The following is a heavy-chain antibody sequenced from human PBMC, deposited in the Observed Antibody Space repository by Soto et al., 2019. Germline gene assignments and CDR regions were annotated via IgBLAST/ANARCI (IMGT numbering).Heavy chain of an antibody. D-gene: IGHD6-19*01. CDR3: ARVGSSGWSPDY. V-gene: IGHV4-59*11. J-gene: IGHJ4*02. CDR1: GGSISGHY. CDR2: IFYGGSTTY. Sequence: PPETLSLTCTVSGGSISGHYWIWIRQLPGEGMEWIGYIFYGGSTTYNNNPSLKSRVSISVDTSKNQFYLRLSSVTAADTAVYYCARVGSSGWSPDYWGQGTLVTVSS.